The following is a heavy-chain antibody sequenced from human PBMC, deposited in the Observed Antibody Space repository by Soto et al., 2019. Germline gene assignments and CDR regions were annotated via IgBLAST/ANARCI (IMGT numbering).Heavy chain of an antibody. CDR3: ARLGGYYQSLDT. CDR2: VYYTGTT. J-gene: IGHJ5*02. D-gene: IGHD3-22*01. V-gene: IGHV4-59*08. CDR1: GGSIYSYY. Sequence: SETLCLTCTVSGGSIYSYYWTWIRQPPGKGLEWIGYVYYTGTTTYSPSLKSRVTISVDTSMNQISLKLSSVTAADTAFYYCARLGGYYQSLDTWGQGTLVTVSS.